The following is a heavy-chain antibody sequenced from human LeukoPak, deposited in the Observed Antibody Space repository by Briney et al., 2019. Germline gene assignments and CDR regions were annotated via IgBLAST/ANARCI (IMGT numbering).Heavy chain of an antibody. Sequence: ASVKVSCKASGYTFTSYGITWVRQAPGQGLEWMGWISAYNGHTDYAQKLQGRVTMTTDTSTSTAYMELRSLRSDDTAVYYCARPISDYYYMDVWGKGTTVTVSS. V-gene: IGHV1-18*01. J-gene: IGHJ6*03. CDR3: ARPISDYYYMDV. CDR2: ISAYNGHT. D-gene: IGHD3-3*02. CDR1: GYTFTSYG.